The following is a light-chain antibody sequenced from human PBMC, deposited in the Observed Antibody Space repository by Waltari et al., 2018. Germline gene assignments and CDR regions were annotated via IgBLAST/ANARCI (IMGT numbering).Light chain of an antibody. Sequence: EIALTQPPATLSLSPGESGTLSCRASQRVSSYLAWYPRKPGQAPRLLIYDASNRATDIPARFSDSGFGTDFTLASSSQGPEYLAVDYCQQRSNWPTVTFGQVTRLGI. CDR3: QQRSNWPTVT. CDR2: DAS. CDR1: QRVSSY. V-gene: IGKV3-11*01. J-gene: IGKJ5*01.